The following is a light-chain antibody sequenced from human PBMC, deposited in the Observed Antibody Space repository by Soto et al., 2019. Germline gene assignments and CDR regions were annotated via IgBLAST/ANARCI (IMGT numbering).Light chain of an antibody. CDR2: EVN. CDR3: CSYTSSGAHV. J-gene: IGLJ2*01. V-gene: IGLV2-14*01. CDR1: SSDVGGYDY. Sequence: QSALTQPASVSGSPGQSITISCTGTSSDVGGYDYVSWHKQHPGKAPKLMIYEVNTRPSGVSNRFSGSKSGNTASLTISGRQAEDEADYYCCSYTSSGAHVFGGGTKVTVL.